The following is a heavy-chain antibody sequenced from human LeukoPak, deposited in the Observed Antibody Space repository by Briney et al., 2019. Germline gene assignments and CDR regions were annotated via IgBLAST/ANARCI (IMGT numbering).Heavy chain of an antibody. J-gene: IGHJ4*02. CDR1: GFTFRNVW. CDR3: ATGGYYFDY. CDR2: IKSKYDGGTT. Sequence: GGSLRLSCAGSGFTFRNVWMNWVRQAPGKGLEWVGRIKSKYDGGTTDYAAPVEGRFTISRDDSKNTVYLQINSLKTEDTAVYYCATGGYYFDYWGQGTLVTVSP. V-gene: IGHV3-15*07.